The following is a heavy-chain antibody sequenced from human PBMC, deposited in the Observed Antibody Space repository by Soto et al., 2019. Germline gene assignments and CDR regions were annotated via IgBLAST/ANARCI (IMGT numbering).Heavy chain of an antibody. Sequence: LVESGGGLVQPGGSLRLSCAASGFTFSSHWMYWVRQAPGDGPVWVARINDDGTSAAYGDSVRGRFTISRDNAKNTLSLHMNSLQTEDTAVYFCVRDLITASGWPNWYFDLWCRRTLVTVSS. J-gene: IGHJ2*01. V-gene: IGHV3-74*03. D-gene: IGHD1-20*01. CDR1: GFTFSSHW. CDR2: INDDGTSA. CDR3: VRDLITASGWPNWYFDL.